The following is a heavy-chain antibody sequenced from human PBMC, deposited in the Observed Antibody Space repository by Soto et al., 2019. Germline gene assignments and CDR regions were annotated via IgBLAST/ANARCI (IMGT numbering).Heavy chain of an antibody. D-gene: IGHD2-8*02. V-gene: IGHV3-23*04. CDR2: ISGSGGNT. Sequence: EVQLVESGGGLVQPGGSLRLSCAASGFTFSSYAMRWVRQAPGKGLEWVSAISGSGGNTYYADSVKGRFTISRDNSKNTLYLQNNSLRGEGTAVYYCSNGAGGASYSYDAIDIWGQGTMVTVSS. CDR3: SNGAGGASYSYDAIDI. CDR1: GFTFSSYA. J-gene: IGHJ3*02.